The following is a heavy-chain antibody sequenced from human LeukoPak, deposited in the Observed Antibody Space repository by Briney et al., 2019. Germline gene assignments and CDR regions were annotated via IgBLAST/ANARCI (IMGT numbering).Heavy chain of an antibody. CDR1: GGSISSYY. D-gene: IGHD3-10*01. J-gene: IGHJ3*02. V-gene: IGHV4-59*12. CDR3: ARAPRGAFDI. CDR2: IYYSGST. Sequence: SETLSLTCTVSGGSISSYYWSWIRQPPGKGLEWIGYIYYSGSTNYNPSLKSRVTISVDTSKNQFSLKLSSVTAADTAVYYCARAPRGAFDIWGQGTMVTVSS.